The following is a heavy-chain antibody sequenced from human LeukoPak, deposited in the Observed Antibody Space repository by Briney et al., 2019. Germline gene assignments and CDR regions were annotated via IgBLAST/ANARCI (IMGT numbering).Heavy chain of an antibody. J-gene: IGHJ4*02. CDR3: ARVPYRSSSWYPYYYFDY. CDR2: ISAYNGNT. Sequence: ASVKVSCKASGYTFTSYGISWVRQAPGQGLEWMGWISAYNGNTNYAQKLQGRVTMTTDTSTSTAYMELRSLRSDDTAVYYCARVPYRSSSWYPYYYFDYWGQGTLVTVSS. V-gene: IGHV1-18*01. CDR1: GYTFTSYG. D-gene: IGHD6-13*01.